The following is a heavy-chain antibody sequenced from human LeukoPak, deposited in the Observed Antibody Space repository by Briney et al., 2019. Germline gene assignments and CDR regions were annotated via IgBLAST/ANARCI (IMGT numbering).Heavy chain of an antibody. CDR3: ARRGWDRPFDY. D-gene: IGHD6-19*01. V-gene: IGHV4-39*01. CDR1: GDSISSSSYY. Sequence: PSETLSLTCSVSGDSISSSSYYWAWIRQSPGKGLEWIGAIYSRGNTYYNPSLKSRLTIFMDTAKNEYSLQLRSVIAADTAVYFCARRGWDRPFDYWGQGVLVTVSS. CDR2: IYSRGNT. J-gene: IGHJ4*02.